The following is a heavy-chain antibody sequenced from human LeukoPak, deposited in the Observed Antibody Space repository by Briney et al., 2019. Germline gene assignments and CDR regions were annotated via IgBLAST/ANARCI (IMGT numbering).Heavy chain of an antibody. CDR3: ARGGQQLAYFGY. D-gene: IGHD6-13*01. Sequence: SETLSLTCTVSGGSISSSSYYWGWIRQPPGKGLEWIGRIYTTGSTDHNPSLKSRVTMSVDTSKNQFSLKLSSVTAADTAVYYCARGGQQLAYFGYWGQGTLVTVSS. CDR2: IYTTGST. J-gene: IGHJ4*02. CDR1: GGSISSSSYY. V-gene: IGHV4-39*07.